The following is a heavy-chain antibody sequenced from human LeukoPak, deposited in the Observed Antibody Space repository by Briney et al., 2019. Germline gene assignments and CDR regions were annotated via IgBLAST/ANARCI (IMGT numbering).Heavy chain of an antibody. V-gene: IGHV4-34*01. CDR2: INQSGSI. D-gene: IGHD3-10*01. Sequence: SETLSLTCVVYGGSFSDYYWSWIRQPPGKVLEWLGEINQSGSINYNPSLKSPFIVSVDTSKNHFSLKLTSVTAADTAGYYCARRVRGVDDAFDVWGQGTMVTVSS. CDR3: ARRVRGVDDAFDV. CDR1: GGSFSDYY. J-gene: IGHJ3*01.